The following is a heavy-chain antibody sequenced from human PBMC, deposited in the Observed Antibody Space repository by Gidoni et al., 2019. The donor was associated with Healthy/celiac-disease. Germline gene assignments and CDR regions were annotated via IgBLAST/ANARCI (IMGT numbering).Heavy chain of an antibody. CDR1: GFTFSSYA. J-gene: IGHJ4*02. Sequence: EVQLLESGGCLVQPGGSLRPSCAPSGFTFSSYAMSWVRQAPGKGLEWVSAISGSGGSTYYADSVKGRFTISRDNSKNTLYLQMNSLRAEDTAVYYCAKLAAAGTLRDDYWGQGTLVTVSS. CDR3: AKLAAAGTLRDDY. D-gene: IGHD6-13*01. V-gene: IGHV3-23*01. CDR2: ISGSGGST.